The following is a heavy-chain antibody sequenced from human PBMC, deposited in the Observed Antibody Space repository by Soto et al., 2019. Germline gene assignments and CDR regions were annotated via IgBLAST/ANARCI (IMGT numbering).Heavy chain of an antibody. CDR3: AFGSWNQYYFDY. CDR2: FCYYASCQ. J-gene: IGHJ4*02. CDR1: GFTFTSYT. D-gene: IGHD6-13*01. Sequence: WGSLRLSCGTSGFTFTSYTMHWVRQAPGKGLEWVATFCYYASCQKYADSVKGRFTISRTPSRSTLYLHMDGVGAEDRALYSGAFGSWNQYYFDYWGQEILVTVSS. V-gene: IGHV3-33*01.